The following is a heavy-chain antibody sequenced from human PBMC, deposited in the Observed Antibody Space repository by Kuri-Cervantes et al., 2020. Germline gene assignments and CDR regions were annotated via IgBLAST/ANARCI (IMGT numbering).Heavy chain of an antibody. CDR3: ARRAVGVTRALRD. CDR1: GGSFSGYY. V-gene: IGHV4-34*01. CDR2: INHSGST. Sequence: SETLSLTCAVYGGSFSGYYWSWIRQPPGKGLEWIGEINHSGSTNYNPSLKRRVTISVDTSKNQFSLKLSSVTAADTAVYYCARRAVGVTRALRDWGQGTLVTVSS. D-gene: IGHD3-10*01. J-gene: IGHJ4*02.